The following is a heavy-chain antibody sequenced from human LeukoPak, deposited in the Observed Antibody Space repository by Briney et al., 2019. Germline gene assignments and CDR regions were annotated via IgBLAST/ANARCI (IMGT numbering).Heavy chain of an antibody. D-gene: IGHD3-10*01. Sequence: GASVKVSCKASVYTFTGYYMHWVRQAPGQGLEWMGWINPNSGGTNYAQKFQGRVTMTRDTSISTAYMELSRLRSDDTAVYYCARYLYYSGSGSYSWFDPWGQGTLVTVSS. CDR2: INPNSGGT. J-gene: IGHJ5*02. CDR1: VYTFTGYY. CDR3: ARYLYYSGSGSYSWFDP. V-gene: IGHV1-2*02.